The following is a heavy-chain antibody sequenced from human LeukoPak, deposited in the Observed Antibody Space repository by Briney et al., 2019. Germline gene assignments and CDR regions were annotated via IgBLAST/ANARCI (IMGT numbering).Heavy chain of an antibody. V-gene: IGHV4-59*08. J-gene: IGHJ6*02. CDR1: GGSISSYY. CDR2: IYYSGST. Sequence: SETLSLTCTVSGGSISSYYWSWIRQPPGKGLEWIGYIYYSGSTNYNPSLKSRVTISVDTSKNQFSLKLSSVTAADTAVYYCARGETYYDFWSGYLTHPFYYYYYGMDVWGQGTTVTASS. CDR3: ARGETYYDFWSGYLTHPFYYYYYGMDV. D-gene: IGHD3-3*01.